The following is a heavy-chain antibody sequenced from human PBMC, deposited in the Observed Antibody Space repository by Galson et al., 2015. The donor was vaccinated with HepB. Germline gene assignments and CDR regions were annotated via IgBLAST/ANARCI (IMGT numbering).Heavy chain of an antibody. CDR3: ARICYYDCGGNQDWFDP. CDR2: IFPSGTT. Sequence: TLSLTCSVSGASISSGDYFWNWIRQPAGRGLEWIGRIFPSGTTKYNPFLRGRVTVSIDKSKNQFSLELTSVTAADTAVYYCARICYYDCGGNQDWFDPWGQGTLVTVSS. J-gene: IGHJ5*02. CDR1: GASISSGDYF. D-gene: IGHD3-22*01. V-gene: IGHV4-61*02.